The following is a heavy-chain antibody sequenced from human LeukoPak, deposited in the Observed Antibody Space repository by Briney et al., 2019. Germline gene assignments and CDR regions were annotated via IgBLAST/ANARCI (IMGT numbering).Heavy chain of an antibody. CDR3: ARGRGYYDSSGYYY. D-gene: IGHD3-22*01. CDR1: GGSFSGYY. Sequence: SETLSLTCAVYGGSFSGYYWSWIRQPPGKGLEWIGEINHSGSTNYNPSLKSRVTISVDASKNQFSLKLSSVTAADTAVYYCARGRGYYDSSGYYYWGQGTLVTVSS. CDR2: INHSGST. J-gene: IGHJ4*02. V-gene: IGHV4-34*01.